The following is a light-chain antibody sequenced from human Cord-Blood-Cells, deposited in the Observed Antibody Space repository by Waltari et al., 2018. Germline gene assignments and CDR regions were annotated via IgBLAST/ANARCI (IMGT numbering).Light chain of an antibody. CDR1: SSDFGSYNL. V-gene: IGLV2-23*01. CDR2: EGS. J-gene: IGLJ1*01. CDR3: CSYAGSSTYV. Sequence: QSALTHPAPVSGSPGQSSTISCTGTSSDFGSYNLVSWYQQHPGKAPKLMIYEGSKRPSGVSNRYSGSKSGNTASLTISGLQAEDEADYYCCSYAGSSTYVFGTGTKVTVL.